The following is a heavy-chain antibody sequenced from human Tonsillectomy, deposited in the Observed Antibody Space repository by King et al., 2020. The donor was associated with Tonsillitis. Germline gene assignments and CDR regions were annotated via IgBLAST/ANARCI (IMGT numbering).Heavy chain of an antibody. Sequence: VQLVESGGGLVQPGGSLRISCAASGFTFSTYWMSWVRQAPGKGLEWVANIKQDGSETYYVDSVKGRFTISRDNAKNSLFLQMNSLRAEDTAVYYCARDRWATMGNYYGMDVWGQGTTVTVSS. CDR3: ARDRWATMGNYYGMDV. J-gene: IGHJ6*02. CDR1: GFTFSTYW. V-gene: IGHV3-7*01. D-gene: IGHD5-12*01. CDR2: IKQDGSET.